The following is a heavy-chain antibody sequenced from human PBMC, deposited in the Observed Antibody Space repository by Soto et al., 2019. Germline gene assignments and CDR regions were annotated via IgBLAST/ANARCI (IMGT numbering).Heavy chain of an antibody. CDR1: GFSLSTSGVG. J-gene: IGHJ6*02. V-gene: IGHV2-5*02. CDR3: AHTGRHSAAGTDYYYYGMDV. CDR2: IYWDDDK. D-gene: IGHD6-13*01. Sequence: QITLKESGPTLVKPTQTLTLTCTFSGFSLSTSGVGVGWIRQPPGKALEWLALIYWDDDKRYSPSLKSRLTITKDTSKNQVGLTMTNMDPVDTATYYCAHTGRHSAAGTDYYYYGMDVWGQGTTVTVSS.